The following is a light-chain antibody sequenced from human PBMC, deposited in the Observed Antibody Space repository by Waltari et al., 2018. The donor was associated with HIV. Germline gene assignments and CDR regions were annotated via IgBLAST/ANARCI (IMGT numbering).Light chain of an antibody. J-gene: IGKJ4*01. CDR1: QSVSSN. CDR2: DAS. V-gene: IGKV3-15*01. CDR3: QQYNTWPRT. Sequence: EIVMTQSPATLSVSPGERATLSCRASQSVSSNLAWYQQKPGQAPRLLIYDASTRATGFPARFSGSGSGTVFTLTISSLQSEDFAVYSCQQYNTWPRTFGGGTKVEIQ.